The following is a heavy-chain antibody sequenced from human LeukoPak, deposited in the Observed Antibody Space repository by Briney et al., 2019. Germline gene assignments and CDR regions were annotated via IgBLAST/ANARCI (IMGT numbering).Heavy chain of an antibody. D-gene: IGHD3-10*01. CDR3: ARDGYGSGSLDY. J-gene: IGHJ4*02. V-gene: IGHV3-21*01. Sequence: GRSLRLSCAASGFTFSSYSMNWVRQAPGKGLEWVSSISSSNLYIYYADSVKGRFTISRDNAKNSVYLQMNSLRAEDTAVYYCARDGYGSGSLDYWGQGTLVTVSS. CDR2: ISSSNLYI. CDR1: GFTFSSYS.